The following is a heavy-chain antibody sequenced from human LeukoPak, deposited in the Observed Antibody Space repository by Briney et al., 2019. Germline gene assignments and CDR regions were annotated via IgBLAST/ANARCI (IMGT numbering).Heavy chain of an antibody. V-gene: IGHV3-74*01. J-gene: IGHJ4*02. CDR3: GRDRSAPYYDLDY. CDR1: GFSFSSYW. D-gene: IGHD2/OR15-2a*01. Sequence: HPGGSLRLSCAVSGFSFSSYWMHWVRQAPGKGLVWVSRINSDGSGTSYADSVEGRFTISRDNAKNTLYLQMNSLRAEDTAVYYCGRDRSAPYYDLDYWGQGTLVTVSS. CDR2: INSDGSGT.